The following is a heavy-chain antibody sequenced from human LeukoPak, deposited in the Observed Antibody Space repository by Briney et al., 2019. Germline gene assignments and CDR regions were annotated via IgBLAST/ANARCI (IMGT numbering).Heavy chain of an antibody. V-gene: IGHV3-23*01. D-gene: IGHD3-22*01. Sequence: GGSLRLSCAASGFTFSSYAMSWVRQAPGKGLEWVSTITDSGDGTYYADSVKGRSTISRDNSKNTLYLQVSSLRAEDTAVYYCAKDLYYNSGGTPTDYWGQGTLVTVSS. CDR2: ITDSGDGT. J-gene: IGHJ4*02. CDR3: AKDLYYNSGGTPTDY. CDR1: GFTFSSYA.